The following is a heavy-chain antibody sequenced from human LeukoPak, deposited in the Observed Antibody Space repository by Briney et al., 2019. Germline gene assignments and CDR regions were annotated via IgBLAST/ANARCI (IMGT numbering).Heavy chain of an antibody. V-gene: IGHV3-23*01. D-gene: IGHD6-19*01. CDR1: GFTFSSYA. Sequence: PGGSLRLSCAASGFTFSSYAMSWVRQAPGKGLEWVSAISGSGGSTYYADSVKGRFTISRDNSKNTLYLQMNSLRAEDTAVYYCAKAEGQWLVRGMDVRGQGTTVTVSS. CDR2: ISGSGGST. J-gene: IGHJ6*02. CDR3: AKAEGQWLVRGMDV.